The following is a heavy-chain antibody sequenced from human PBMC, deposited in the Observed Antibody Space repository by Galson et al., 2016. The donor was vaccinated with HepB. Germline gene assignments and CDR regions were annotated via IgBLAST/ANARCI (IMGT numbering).Heavy chain of an antibody. D-gene: IGHD6-13*01. CDR1: GFTFSSYW. Sequence: SLRLSCAVSGFTFSSYWMSWVRQGPGKGLEWVSYISTSSSPISYRDSVKGRFTISRDNTKNSLYLQLNSLRAEDTAVYYCARARIAALGTGAFDMWGQGTMVTVSS. CDR2: ISTSSSPI. V-gene: IGHV3-21*01. J-gene: IGHJ3*02. CDR3: ARARIAALGTGAFDM.